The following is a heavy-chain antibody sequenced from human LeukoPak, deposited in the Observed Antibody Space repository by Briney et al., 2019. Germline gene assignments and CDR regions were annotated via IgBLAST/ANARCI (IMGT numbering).Heavy chain of an antibody. J-gene: IGHJ4*02. CDR3: ARSPGYSNSSPLDY. V-gene: IGHV4-59*02. D-gene: IGHD6-6*01. CDR2: IYYSGST. CDR1: GGSVSSYY. Sequence: PSGTLSLTCTVSGGSVSSYYWSWIRQPPGKGLEWIGYIYYSGSTNYNPSLKSRVTISVDTSKTQFSLNLSSVTAADTAVYYCARSPGYSNSSPLDYWGQGTLVTVSS.